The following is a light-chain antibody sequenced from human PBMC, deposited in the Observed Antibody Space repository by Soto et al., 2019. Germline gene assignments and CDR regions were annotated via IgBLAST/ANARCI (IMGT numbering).Light chain of an antibody. J-gene: IGKJ4*01. CDR3: QQLNTYPLT. CDR2: GVS. V-gene: IGKV1-9*01. CDR1: QVLSSY. Sequence: DIQLTQSPSFLSASVRDSVTITCRASQVLSSYLAWYQQKPGKAPKLLIYGVSTLQSGVPSRFSGSGSGTEFTLTISSLKPEDFATYYCQQLNTYPLTFGGGTKVEIK.